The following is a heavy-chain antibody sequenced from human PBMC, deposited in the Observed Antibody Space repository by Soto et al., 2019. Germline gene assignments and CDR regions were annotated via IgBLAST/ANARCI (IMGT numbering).Heavy chain of an antibody. CDR3: AKQQGPGTPYYYAMDV. CDR2: IRSSGDRT. J-gene: IGHJ6*02. Sequence: EVQLLESGGGLVQPGGSLRLSCAASGFTFSSYAMSWVRQAPGKGLEGVSVIRSSGDRTYYADSAKGRFTISRDNSKNTLYMQMNSLRAEDTAVYYCAKQQGPGTPYYYAMDVWGQGTTVTVSS. V-gene: IGHV3-23*01. D-gene: IGHD1-1*01. CDR1: GFTFSSYA.